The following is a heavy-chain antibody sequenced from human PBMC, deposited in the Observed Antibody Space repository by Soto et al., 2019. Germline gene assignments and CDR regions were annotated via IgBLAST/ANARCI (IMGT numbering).Heavy chain of an antibody. CDR3: ARSQGSNWFDP. V-gene: IGHV4-28*01. J-gene: IGHJ5*02. CDR1: GYSISSSNW. Sequence: SETLSLTCAVSGYSISSSNWWGWIRQPPGKGLEWIGYIYYSGSTYYNPSLKSRVTMSVDTSKNQFPLKLSSVTAVDTAVYYCARSQGSNWFDPWGQGTLVTVSS. CDR2: IYYSGST.